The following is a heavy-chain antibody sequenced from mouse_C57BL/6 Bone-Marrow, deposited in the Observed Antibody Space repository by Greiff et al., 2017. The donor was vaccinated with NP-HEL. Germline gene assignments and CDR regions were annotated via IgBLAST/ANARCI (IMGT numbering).Heavy chain of an antibody. D-gene: IGHD3-2*02. CDR3: ARSGSTAQDFDD. Sequence: VQLQQSGPELVKPGASVKISCKASGYAFSSSWMNWVKQRPGKGLEWIGRIYPGDGDTNYNGKFKGKATLTADKSSSTAYMQLSSRTSEDAAVYFGARSGSTAQDFDDGGKGTTRTVSA. V-gene: IGHV1-82*01. CDR2: IYPGDGDT. J-gene: IGHJ2*01. CDR1: GYAFSSSW.